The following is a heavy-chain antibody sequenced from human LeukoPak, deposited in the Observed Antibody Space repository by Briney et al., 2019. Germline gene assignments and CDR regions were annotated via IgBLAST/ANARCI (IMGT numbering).Heavy chain of an antibody. CDR1: GGSISSHY. CDR2: LLDSVNT. J-gene: IGHJ4*02. D-gene: IGHD5-18*01. V-gene: IGHV4-59*11. CDR3: ATIKRGSIYGYFDF. Sequence: SETLSLTCTVSGGSISSHYWSWIRQPPGKGLEWIAYLLDSVNTKDNPSLSSRLTLSADTSKNQFSLRLSSVTAADTAIYYCATIKRGSIYGYFDFWGQGIKVTVS.